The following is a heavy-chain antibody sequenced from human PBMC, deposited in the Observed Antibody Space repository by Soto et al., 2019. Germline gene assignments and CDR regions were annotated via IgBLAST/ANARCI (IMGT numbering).Heavy chain of an antibody. D-gene: IGHD1-26*01. V-gene: IGHV3-30-3*01. J-gene: IGHJ4*02. CDR2: ISYDGSNK. CDR1: GFTFSSYA. CDR3: ARGLGASGGFDY. Sequence: QVQLVESGGGVVQPGRSLRLSCAASGFTFSSYAMHWVRQAPGKGLEWVAVISYDGSNKYYADSVKGRFTISRDNSKNALYLKMKCLRAEDTAVYYCARGLGASGGFDYWGQGTLVTVSS.